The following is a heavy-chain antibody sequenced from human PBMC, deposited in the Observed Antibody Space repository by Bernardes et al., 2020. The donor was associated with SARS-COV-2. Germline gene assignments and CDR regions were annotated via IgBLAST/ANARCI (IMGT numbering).Heavy chain of an antibody. CDR1: GFTFSSYA. CDR3: AKGGPAGTIFGVVIIEDAFDI. CDR2: ISGSGGST. V-gene: IGHV3-23*01. D-gene: IGHD3-3*01. J-gene: IGHJ3*02. Sequence: GGSLRLSRAASGFTFSSYAMSWVRQAPGKGLEWVSAISGSGGSTYYADSVKGRFTISRDNSKNTLYLQMNSLRAEDTAVYYCAKGGPAGTIFGVVIIEDAFDIWGQGTMVTVSS.